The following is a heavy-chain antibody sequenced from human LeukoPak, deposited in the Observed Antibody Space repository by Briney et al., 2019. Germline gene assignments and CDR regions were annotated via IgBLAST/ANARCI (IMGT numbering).Heavy chain of an antibody. Sequence: ASVKVSCKASGYTFTSYGISWVRQAPGQGLEWMGWISAYNGNTNYAQKLQGRVTITADKSTSTAYMELSSLRSEDTAVYYCARAGIAAAGPPEYWGQGTLVTVSS. D-gene: IGHD6-13*01. CDR3: ARAGIAAAGPPEY. V-gene: IGHV1-18*01. CDR1: GYTFTSYG. CDR2: ISAYNGNT. J-gene: IGHJ4*02.